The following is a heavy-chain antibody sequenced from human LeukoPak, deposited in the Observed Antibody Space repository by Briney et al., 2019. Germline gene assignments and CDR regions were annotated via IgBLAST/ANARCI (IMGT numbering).Heavy chain of an antibody. J-gene: IGHJ4*02. V-gene: IGHV3-9*01. CDR2: ISWNSGSI. D-gene: IGHD5-18*01. CDR3: ALGYSYGFANY. CDR1: GFTFDDYA. Sequence: PGGSLRLSCAASGFTFDDYAMHWVRQAPGKGLGWVSGISWNSGSIGYADSVKGRFTISRDNAKNSLYLQMNSLRAEDTALYYCALGYSYGFANYWGQGTLVTVSS.